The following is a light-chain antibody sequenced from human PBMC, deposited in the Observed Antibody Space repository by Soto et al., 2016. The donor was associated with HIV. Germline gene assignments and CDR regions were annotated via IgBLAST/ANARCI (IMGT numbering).Light chain of an antibody. CDR2: AAS. V-gene: IGKV1-27*01. CDR3: QKYDSAPLT. Sequence: DIQMTQSPSSLSASVGDRVTITCRASQGISNYVAWYQQKPGKVPKLLMYAASALQSGVPSRFSGSGYGTDFTLTINSLQPEDVATYYCQKYDSAPLTFGGGTKVEIK. J-gene: IGKJ4*01. CDR1: QGISNY.